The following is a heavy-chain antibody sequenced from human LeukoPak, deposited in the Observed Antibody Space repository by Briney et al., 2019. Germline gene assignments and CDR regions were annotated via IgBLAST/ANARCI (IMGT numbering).Heavy chain of an antibody. D-gene: IGHD3-10*01. Sequence: PSETLSLTCAVYGGSFGGYYWSWIRQPPGKGLEWIGEINHSGSTSYNPSLKSRVTISVDTSKNQFSLKLSSVTAADTAVYYCARLYGSGSYWFSVFDPWGQGTLVTVSS. CDR2: INHSGST. V-gene: IGHV4-34*01. CDR3: ARLYGSGSYWFSVFDP. J-gene: IGHJ5*02. CDR1: GGSFGGYY.